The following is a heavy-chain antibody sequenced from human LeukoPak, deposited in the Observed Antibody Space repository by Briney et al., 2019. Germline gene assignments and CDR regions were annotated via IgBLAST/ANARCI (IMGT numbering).Heavy chain of an antibody. CDR2: IYYSGST. D-gene: IGHD5-24*01. CDR3: ARGRGMATT. J-gene: IGHJ4*02. CDR1: GGSISSYY. Sequence: SETLSLTCTVSGGSISSYYWSWIRQPPGKGLEWIGYIYYSGSTSYNPSLKSRVTISVDTSKNQFSLKLSSVTAADTAVYYCARGRGMATTWGQGTLVTVSS. V-gene: IGHV4-59*01.